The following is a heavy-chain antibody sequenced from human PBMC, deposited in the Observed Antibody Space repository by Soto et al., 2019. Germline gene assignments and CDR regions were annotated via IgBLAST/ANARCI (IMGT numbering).Heavy chain of an antibody. CDR2: TYYGASS. Sequence: LSLTCAVSGYSISSGYYWGWIRQPPGKGLEWLGTTYYGASSYYNPSLRSRITILLDASTNQLSLKLSSVTAADTAVYFCVRVAGSASWYETDSWGQGILGTVS. D-gene: IGHD6-13*01. CDR1: GYSISSGYY. CDR3: VRVAGSASWYETDS. V-gene: IGHV4-38-2*01. J-gene: IGHJ4*02.